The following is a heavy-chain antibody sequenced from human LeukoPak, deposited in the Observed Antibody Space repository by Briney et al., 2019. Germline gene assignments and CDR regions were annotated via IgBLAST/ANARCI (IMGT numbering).Heavy chain of an antibody. J-gene: IGHJ4*02. CDR1: GGSISSGSYY. CDR3: ARTRGLWFGELYDY. CDR2: IYTSGST. D-gene: IGHD3-10*01. V-gene: IGHV4-61*02. Sequence: SETLSLTCTVSGGSISSGSYYWSWIRQPAGKGLEWIGRIYTSGSTNYNPSLKSRVTISVDTSKNQFSLKLSSVTAADTAVYYCARTRGLWFGELYDYWGQGTLVTVSS.